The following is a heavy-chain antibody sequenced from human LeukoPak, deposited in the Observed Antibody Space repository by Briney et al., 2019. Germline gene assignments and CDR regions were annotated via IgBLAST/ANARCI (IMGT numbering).Heavy chain of an antibody. J-gene: IGHJ5*02. V-gene: IGHV3-23*01. Sequence: GGSLRLSCAASGFTFNTCDMNWVRQAPGKGLEWVSSISVSGGSTYYADSVKGRFTISRDNSKNTLYLQMNSLRVEDTAMYYCASLSGVWDTGDKKWFDPWGQGTLVTVSS. CDR3: ASLSGVWDTGDKKWFDP. CDR2: ISVSGGST. D-gene: IGHD2-8*02. CDR1: GFTFNTCD.